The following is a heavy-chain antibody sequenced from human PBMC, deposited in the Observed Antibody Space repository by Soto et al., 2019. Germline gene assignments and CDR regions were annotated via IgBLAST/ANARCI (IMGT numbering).Heavy chain of an antibody. D-gene: IGHD5-12*01. CDR3: ARAGVYIVGTTGSGVDT. CDR2: MNPNSGNT. J-gene: IGHJ5*02. Sequence: QVQLVQSGAEVKKPGASVKVSCKASGYTFTSYEINWVRQATGQGLEWMGWMNPNSGNTGYAQKFQGRVTMTRNTPISTAYMALRSLRSEDTAVYYCARAGVYIVGTTGSGVDTWGQGTLVTVSS. V-gene: IGHV1-8*01. CDR1: GYTFTSYE.